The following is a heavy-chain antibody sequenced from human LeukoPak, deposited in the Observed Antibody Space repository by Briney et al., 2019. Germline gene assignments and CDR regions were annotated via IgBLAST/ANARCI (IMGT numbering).Heavy chain of an antibody. CDR3: ASTDRYSSSSEIFDY. Sequence: GASVKVSCKASGYTFTGYYMHWVRQAPGQGLEWMGRINPNSGGTNYAQKFQGRVTMTRDTSISTAYMELSRLRSDDTAVYYCASTDRYSSSSEIFDYWGQGILVTVSS. J-gene: IGHJ4*02. V-gene: IGHV1-2*06. CDR2: INPNSGGT. CDR1: GYTFTGYY. D-gene: IGHD6-6*01.